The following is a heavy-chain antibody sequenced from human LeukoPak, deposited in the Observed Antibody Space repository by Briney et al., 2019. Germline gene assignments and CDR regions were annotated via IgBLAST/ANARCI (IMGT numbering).Heavy chain of an antibody. D-gene: IGHD1-1*01. J-gene: IGHJ3*02. CDR3: ARDSSGFDAFDI. V-gene: IGHV3-23*01. CDR1: GLTFSRHV. CDR2: ITGSGGNT. Sequence: GGSLRLSCAASGLTFSRHVMSWVRQAPGKGLEWVSGITGSGGNTYYADSVKGRFTISRDNSKSTLYLQMNSLRAEDTAVYYCARDSSGFDAFDIWGQGTMVTVSS.